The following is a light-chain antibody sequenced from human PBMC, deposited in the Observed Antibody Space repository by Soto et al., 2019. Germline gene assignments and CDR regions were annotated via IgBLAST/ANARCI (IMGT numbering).Light chain of an antibody. Sequence: SPGPLSLSPGERATLSCRASQSVSRTYLAWYQQKPVQAPRLLIYATSSRATGIPDRFSGSGSGTDFTLTISRLEPEDFAVYYCQQYGRSGTFGQGTKVDIK. CDR3: QQYGRSGT. CDR1: QSVSRTY. J-gene: IGKJ1*01. CDR2: ATS. V-gene: IGKV3-20*01.